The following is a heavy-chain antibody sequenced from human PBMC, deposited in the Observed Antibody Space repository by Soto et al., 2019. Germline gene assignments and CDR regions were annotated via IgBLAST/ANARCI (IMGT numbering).Heavy chain of an antibody. J-gene: IGHJ5*02. Sequence: GESLKISCKGSGYSLTSYWIGWVRQMPGKGLEWMGIIYPGDSDTRYSPSFQGQVTISADKSISTAYLQWSSLKASDTAMYYCARRYSSSWNWFDPWGQGTLVTVSS. V-gene: IGHV5-51*01. CDR2: IYPGDSDT. D-gene: IGHD6-13*01. CDR3: ARRYSSSWNWFDP. CDR1: GYSLTSYW.